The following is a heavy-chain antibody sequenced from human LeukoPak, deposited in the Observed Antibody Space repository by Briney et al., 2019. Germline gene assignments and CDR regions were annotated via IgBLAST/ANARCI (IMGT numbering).Heavy chain of an antibody. V-gene: IGHV3-74*01. D-gene: IGHD3-16*01. J-gene: IGHJ4*02. Sequence: GGSLRLSCAASGFTFSDYWMHWVRQAPGKGLVWVSHISTDGSSTTYADSVRGRFTISRDNAMNSVYLQMNSLRADDTAIYYCARDTYDYVWGDWGQGTLVTVSS. CDR3: ARDTYDYVWGD. CDR2: ISTDGSST. CDR1: GFTFSDYW.